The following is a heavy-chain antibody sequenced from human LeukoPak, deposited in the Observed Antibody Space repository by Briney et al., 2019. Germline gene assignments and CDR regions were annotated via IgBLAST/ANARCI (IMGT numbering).Heavy chain of an antibody. CDR2: MNPNSGNT. CDR1: GYTFTSYD. D-gene: IGHD3-3*01. J-gene: IGHJ4*02. V-gene: IGHV1-8*01. Sequence: ASVKVSCKASGYTFTSYDINWVRQATGQGLEWMGWMNPNSGNTGYAQKFQGRVTMTRNTSISTAYMELSSLRSEDTAAYYCARGRAIFGVAVYYFDDWGQGTLVTVSS. CDR3: ARGRAIFGVAVYYFDD.